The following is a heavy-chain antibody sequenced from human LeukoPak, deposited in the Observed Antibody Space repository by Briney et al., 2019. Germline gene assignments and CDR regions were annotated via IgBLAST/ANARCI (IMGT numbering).Heavy chain of an antibody. J-gene: IGHJ4*02. CDR1: GYTFTTYD. Sequence: ASVKVSCKASGYTFTTYDINWVRQATGQGLEWMGWMNPNSGNTGSAQKFQGRVTMTRNTSMSTAYMELSSLRSEDTAVYYCARIAAPGNRRLNYWGQGTLVTVSS. CDR2: MNPNSGNT. V-gene: IGHV1-8*01. CDR3: ARIAAPGNRRLNY. D-gene: IGHD6-13*01.